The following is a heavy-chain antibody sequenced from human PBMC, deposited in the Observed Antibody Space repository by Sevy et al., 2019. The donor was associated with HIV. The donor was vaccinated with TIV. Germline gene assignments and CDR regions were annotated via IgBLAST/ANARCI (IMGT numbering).Heavy chain of an antibody. D-gene: IGHD1-26*01. J-gene: IGHJ4*02. CDR3: AKVRSQLLVGAYYFDY. CDR1: GFTFSSYA. CDR2: ISGSGGST. Sequence: GGSLRLSCAASGFTFSSYAMSWVRQAPGKGLEWVSAISGSGGSTYYADSVKGRFTTSRDNSKNTLYLQMNSLRAEDTAVYYCAKVRSQLLVGAYYFDYWGQGTLVTVSS. V-gene: IGHV3-23*01.